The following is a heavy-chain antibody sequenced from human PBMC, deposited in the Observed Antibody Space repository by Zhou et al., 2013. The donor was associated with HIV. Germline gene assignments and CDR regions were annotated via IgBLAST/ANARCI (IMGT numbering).Heavy chain of an antibody. CDR2: INPSGGTT. CDR1: GGIFSNYG. V-gene: IGHV1-46*01. J-gene: IGHJ4*03. Sequence: QVQLAQSGSEVKKPGSSVKVSCKTSGGIFSNYGINWVRQAPGQGLEWIGMINPSGGTTLFAQTFQGRVTMTADTSTNTVYMDLAGLRSADTAVYYCAMDRVLQQRLENALAIWGQRGPGSPSP. CDR3: AMDRVLQQRLENALAI. D-gene: IGHD6-13*01.